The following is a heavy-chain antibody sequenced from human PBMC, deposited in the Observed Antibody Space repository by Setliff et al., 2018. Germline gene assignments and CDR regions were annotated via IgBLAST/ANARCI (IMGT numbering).Heavy chain of an antibody. Sequence: PSETLSLTCTVSGGSISSDDYYWSWIRQPPGKGLEWIGYIYYSGSTDYNPSLKSRVTISVDTSKNQFSLKLSSVTAADTAIYYCARYDSSGYSENYYFDYWGQGTLVTVSS. J-gene: IGHJ4*02. CDR1: GGSISSDDYY. CDR3: ARYDSSGYSENYYFDY. D-gene: IGHD3-22*01. CDR2: IYYSGST. V-gene: IGHV4-30-4*08.